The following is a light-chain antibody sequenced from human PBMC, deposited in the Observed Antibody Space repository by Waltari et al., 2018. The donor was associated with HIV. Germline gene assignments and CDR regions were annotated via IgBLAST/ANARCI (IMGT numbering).Light chain of an antibody. Sequence: DIVMTQTPLSSPVTLGQPVSISCRSSQSLVDSDGNTYLSWLRQRPGQPPRLLIYQISKRFSGVPDRFSGSGAGTDFTLKISRVEAEDVGIYYCMQATQFPHTFGQGTKLEI. CDR1: QSLVDSDGNTY. J-gene: IGKJ2*01. V-gene: IGKV2-24*01. CDR3: MQATQFPHT. CDR2: QIS.